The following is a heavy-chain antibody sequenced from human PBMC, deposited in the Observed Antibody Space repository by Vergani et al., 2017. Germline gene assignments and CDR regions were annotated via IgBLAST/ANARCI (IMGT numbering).Heavy chain of an antibody. Sequence: QVQLQQWGGGLLKPSETLSLTCVVNGGSFTIYHWTWIRQSPGEGLQWVCDVDHTGRPDYNPSLKSRLTMSVDKSRNQFSLTLNSVTATDTAIFFCARVNTETNGHLYYYYYMDVWGQGTAVTVS. CDR3: ARVNTETNGHLYYYYYMDV. D-gene: IGHD4-11*01. CDR1: GGSFTIYH. CDR2: VDHTGRP. V-gene: IGHV4-34*01. J-gene: IGHJ6*03.